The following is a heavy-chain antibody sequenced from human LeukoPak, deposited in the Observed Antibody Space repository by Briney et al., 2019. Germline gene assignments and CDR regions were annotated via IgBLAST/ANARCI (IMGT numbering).Heavy chain of an antibody. V-gene: IGHV3-23*01. CDR2: ISGSGGST. CDR3: AKDAGPYSSGWYYY. J-gene: IGHJ4*02. Sequence: GSLSLSCAASGFTFSSYAMSWVRQAPGKGLEWVSAISGSGGSTYYADSVKGRFTISRDNSKNTLYLQMNSLRAEDTAVYYCAKDAGPYSSGWYYYWGQGTLVTVSS. CDR1: GFTFSSYA. D-gene: IGHD6-19*01.